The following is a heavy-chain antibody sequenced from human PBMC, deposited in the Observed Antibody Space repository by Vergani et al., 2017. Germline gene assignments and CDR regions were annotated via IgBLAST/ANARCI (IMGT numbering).Heavy chain of an antibody. CDR3: ARTESFIVRYFHWAL. CDR1: FDSIRNLY. D-gene: IGHD3-9*01. J-gene: IGHJ4*02. CDR2: IHYSENT. Sequence: QVQLQESGPGLVKSSETLSLTCSVSFDSIRNLYCNWIRQPPGKGLEWIGSIHYSENTNYNPSLKTRVTISVDTSKNQFSLTLTSVTAADTAIYFCARTESFIVRYFHWALWGQGTLVTVSS. V-gene: IGHV4-59*08.